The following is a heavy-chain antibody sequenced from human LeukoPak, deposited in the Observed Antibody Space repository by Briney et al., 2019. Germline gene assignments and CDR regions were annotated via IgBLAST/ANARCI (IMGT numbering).Heavy chain of an antibody. CDR3: AKDLQNWELRGYFDS. V-gene: IGHV3-23*01. J-gene: IGHJ4*02. CDR1: GFTFSSYA. Sequence: GGSLRISCAASGFTFSSYAMSWVRQAPGKGLEWVSAISGSGGSTYYADSVKGRFTISRDNSKNTLYLQMNSLRAEDTAVYYCAKDLQNWELRGYFDSWGQGTLVTVSS. CDR2: ISGSGGST. D-gene: IGHD1-26*01.